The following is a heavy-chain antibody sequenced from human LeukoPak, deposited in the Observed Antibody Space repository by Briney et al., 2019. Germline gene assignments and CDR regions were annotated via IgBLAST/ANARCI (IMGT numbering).Heavy chain of an antibody. CDR1: GGSISSYY. D-gene: IGHD5-18*01. Sequence: NPSETLPLTCTVSGGSISSYYWSWIRQPPGKGLEWIGYIYYSGSTNYNPSLKSRVTISVDTSKNPFSLKLSSVTAADTAVYYCARAIRGSYGYHYFDYWGQGTLVIVSS. J-gene: IGHJ4*02. CDR2: IYYSGST. CDR3: ARAIRGSYGYHYFDY. V-gene: IGHV4-59*01.